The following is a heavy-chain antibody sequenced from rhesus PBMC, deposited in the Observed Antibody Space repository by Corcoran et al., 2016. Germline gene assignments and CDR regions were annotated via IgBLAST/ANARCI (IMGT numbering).Heavy chain of an antibody. CDR1: GFTFSDYY. V-gene: IGHV3S16*01. D-gene: IGHD5-24*01. CDR3: TRSLSGYSYGYFDY. Sequence: EVQLVESGGGLVQPGGSLRLSCAASGFTFSDYYMSWVRPAPGKGLEWVSSISSASSFIFYAESGKGRFTSSRENAKNSLSLQMNSLKTEDTDVYYCTRSLSGYSYGYFDYWGQGVLVTVSS. CDR2: ISSASSFI. J-gene: IGHJ4*01.